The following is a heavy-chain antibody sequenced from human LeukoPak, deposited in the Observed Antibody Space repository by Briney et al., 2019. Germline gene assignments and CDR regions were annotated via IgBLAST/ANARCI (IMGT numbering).Heavy chain of an antibody. D-gene: IGHD4-11*01. CDR1: GLNFDDSA. Sequence: GGSLRLSCVASGLNFDDSAMHWVRPAPGKGLEWVSLISADGGSTFSADSVKGRFTVSRDNAKNSLSLQMNSLRAEDTAVYYCARGNSDYDHDYWGQGTLVTVSS. CDR3: ARGNSDYDHDY. J-gene: IGHJ4*02. CDR2: ISADGGST. V-gene: IGHV3-43*02.